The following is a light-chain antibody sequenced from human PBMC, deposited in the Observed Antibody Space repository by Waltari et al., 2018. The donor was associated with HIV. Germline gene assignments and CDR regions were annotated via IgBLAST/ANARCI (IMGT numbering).Light chain of an antibody. CDR2: EVT. CDR3: SSYGDSLRVV. J-gene: IGLJ3*02. Sequence: QSALTQPPSASGSLGQSVTISCPGSSSDIGAYDSVPWFQQHPRRAPKLLLYEVTRLPATVSDRFSGSRSGSTAFLTVAGLQPDDEATYFCSSYGDSLRVVFGGGTNVTVL. V-gene: IGLV2-8*01. CDR1: SSDIGAYDS.